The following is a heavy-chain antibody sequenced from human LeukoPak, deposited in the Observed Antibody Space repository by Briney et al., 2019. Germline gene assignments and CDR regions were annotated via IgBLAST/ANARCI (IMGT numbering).Heavy chain of an antibody. Sequence: PSEALSVTCAIYGGSFSGYSWSWMRPRPGKGVGWRGEFNHSRFPVYNPSLGGRRTISIHAPQNQFSLNVNSVTAADTAVYHCARPRLLYWPGPTLVWGPGTLVTVSS. V-gene: IGHV4-34*01. J-gene: IGHJ4*02. D-gene: IGHD2-15*01. CDR1: GGSFSGYS. CDR3: ARPRLLYWPGPTLV. CDR2: FNHSRFP.